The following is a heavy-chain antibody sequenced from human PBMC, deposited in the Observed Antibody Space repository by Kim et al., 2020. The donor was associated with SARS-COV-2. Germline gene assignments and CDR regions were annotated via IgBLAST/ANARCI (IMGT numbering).Heavy chain of an antibody. V-gene: IGHV3-11*03. D-gene: IGHD2-2*01. J-gene: IGHJ4*02. CDR3: ARSPLGVIVPAGSLDY. Sequence: SVKGRFTISRDNAKKSLYLQMNSLRAEDTAVYYCARSPLGVIVPAGSLDYWGQGTLVTVSS.